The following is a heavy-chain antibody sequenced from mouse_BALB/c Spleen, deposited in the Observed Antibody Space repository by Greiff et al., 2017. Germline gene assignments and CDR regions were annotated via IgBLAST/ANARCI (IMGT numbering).Heavy chain of an antibody. CDR2: ISSGSSTI. J-gene: IGHJ2*01. CDR1: GFTFSSFG. Sequence: EVKLVESGGGLVQPGGSRKLSCAASGFTFSSFGMHWVRQAPEKGLEWVAYISSGSSTIYYADTVKGRFTISRDNPKNTLFLQMTSLRSEDTAMYYCARDGMEYYFDYWGQGTTLTVSS. CDR3: ARDGMEYYFDY. D-gene: IGHD1-1*01. V-gene: IGHV5-17*02.